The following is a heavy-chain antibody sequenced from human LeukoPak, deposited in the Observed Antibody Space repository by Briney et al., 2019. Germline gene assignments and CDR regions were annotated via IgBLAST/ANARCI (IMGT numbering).Heavy chain of an antibody. J-gene: IGHJ1*01. CDR1: GYTLTELS. CDR3: ATPSIAAAGLYFQH. D-gene: IGHD6-13*01. Sequence: ASVKVSCKVSGYTLTELSMHWVRQAPGKGLEWMGGFDPEDGETIYAQKFQGRVTMTEDTSTDTAYMELSSLRSEDTAVYYCATPSIAAAGLYFQHWGQGTLVTVSS. V-gene: IGHV1-24*01. CDR2: FDPEDGET.